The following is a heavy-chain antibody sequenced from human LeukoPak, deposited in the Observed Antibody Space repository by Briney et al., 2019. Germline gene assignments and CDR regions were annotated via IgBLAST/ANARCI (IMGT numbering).Heavy chain of an antibody. Sequence: PSETLSLTCTVSGGSISSSSYYWGWIRQPPGKGLEWIGSIYYSGSTYYNPSLKSRVTISVDTSKNQFSLKLSSVTAADTAVYYCARRRYDFWSGYYMGKAPQDWFDPWGQGTLVTVSS. J-gene: IGHJ5*02. CDR3: ARRRYDFWSGYYMGKAPQDWFDP. V-gene: IGHV4-39*01. D-gene: IGHD3-3*01. CDR1: GGSISSSSYY. CDR2: IYYSGST.